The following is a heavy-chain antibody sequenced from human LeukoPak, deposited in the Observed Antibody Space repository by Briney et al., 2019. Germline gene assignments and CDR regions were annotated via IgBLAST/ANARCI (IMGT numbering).Heavy chain of an antibody. CDR3: AKDAISAAARGDAFDI. D-gene: IGHD6-13*01. V-gene: IGHV3-23*01. CDR1: GFTFSDYY. Sequence: GGSLRLSCVASGFTFSDYYMSWVRQAPGKGLEWVSGISISGGSTFYADSVKGRFTISRDISKNTLYLQMNSLRAEDTAVYYCAKDAISAAARGDAFDIWGQGTMVTVSS. CDR2: ISISGGST. J-gene: IGHJ3*02.